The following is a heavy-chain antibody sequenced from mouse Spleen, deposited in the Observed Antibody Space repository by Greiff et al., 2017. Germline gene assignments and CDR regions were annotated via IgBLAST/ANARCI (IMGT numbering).Heavy chain of an antibody. J-gene: IGHJ2*01. V-gene: IGHV7-1*01. Sequence: DVMLVESGGGLVQSGRSLRLSCATSGFTFSDFYMEWVRQAPGKGLEWIAASRNKANDYTTEYSASVKGRFIVSRDTSQSILYLQMNALRAEDTAIYYCARDGTYGFDYWGQGTTLTVSS. CDR2: SRNKANDYTT. CDR3: ARDGTYGFDY. CDR1: GFTFSDFY. D-gene: IGHD1-1*01.